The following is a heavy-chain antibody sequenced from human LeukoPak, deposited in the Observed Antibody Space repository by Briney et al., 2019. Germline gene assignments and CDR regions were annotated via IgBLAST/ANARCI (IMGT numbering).Heavy chain of an antibody. CDR1: GGSISSGDYY. CDR2: IYYRGST. V-gene: IGHV4-30-4*01. CDR3: ARERTYYFDY. Sequence: SQTLSLTCTVSGGSISSGDYYWSWIRQPPGQGLEWIGYIYYRGSTYYNPSLKSRVIISVDTSKHQFSLKLSSMTAADAAVYYCARERTYYFDYWGQGTQVTVSS. J-gene: IGHJ4*02.